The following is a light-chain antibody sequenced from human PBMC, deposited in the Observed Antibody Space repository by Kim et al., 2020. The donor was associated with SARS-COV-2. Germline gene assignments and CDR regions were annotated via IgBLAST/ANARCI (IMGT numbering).Light chain of an antibody. CDR3: QQRGS. CDR1: KYNTRN. J-gene: IGKJ5*01. V-gene: IGKV3-11*01. Sequence: ATLSLSPGERATLSCRASKYNTRNLAWYQRRPGQAPRLLIYDAATRATGIPARFSGSGSGTDFTLTISSLEPEDFAVYHCQQRGSFGQGTRLEI. CDR2: DAA.